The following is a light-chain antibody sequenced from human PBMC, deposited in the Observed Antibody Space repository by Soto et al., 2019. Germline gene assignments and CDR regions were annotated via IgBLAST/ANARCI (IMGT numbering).Light chain of an antibody. CDR3: QQLNSYPIT. CDR2: DAS. Sequence: IQLTQSASSLSACVGDRVSIXCRASQGVSNNVAWYQQKPGKARKLLISDASTWQSGGPSSFSGSGSGTDFTPTISSRQPEDFATYYGQQLNSYPITFGQGTRLEIK. CDR1: QGVSNN. J-gene: IGKJ5*01. V-gene: IGKV1-9*01.